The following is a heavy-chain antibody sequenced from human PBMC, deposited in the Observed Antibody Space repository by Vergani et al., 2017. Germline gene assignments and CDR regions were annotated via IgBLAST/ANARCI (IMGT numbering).Heavy chain of an antibody. D-gene: IGHD6-19*01. J-gene: IGHJ6*03. CDR3: ARARALVPIAVAEYYYYYMDV. CDR1: GFTVSSNY. V-gene: IGHV3-53*01. CDR2: IYSGGST. Sequence: EVQLVESGGGLIQPGGSLRLSCAASGFTVSSNYMSWVRQAPGKELEWVSVIYSGGSTYYADSVKGRFTISRDNSKNTLYLQMNSLRAEDTAVYYCARARALVPIAVAEYYYYYMDVWGKGTTVTVSS.